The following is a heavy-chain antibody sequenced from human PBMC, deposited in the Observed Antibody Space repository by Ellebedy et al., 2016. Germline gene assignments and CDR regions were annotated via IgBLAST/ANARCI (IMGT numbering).Heavy chain of an antibody. J-gene: IGHJ3*02. CDR3: ARRRYMVSTIAAFDI. D-gene: IGHD5/OR15-5a*01. CDR1: GGSMNDFW. CDR2: IYYTGET. Sequence: SETLSLXXTVSGGSMNDFWWSWIRQSPGKGLEWIGNIYYTGETYYNPYLKSRVNLSVDRSKRQFSLRLRSVTAADSAVYFCARRRYMVSTIAAFDIWGQGTMVNVS. V-gene: IGHV4-59*08.